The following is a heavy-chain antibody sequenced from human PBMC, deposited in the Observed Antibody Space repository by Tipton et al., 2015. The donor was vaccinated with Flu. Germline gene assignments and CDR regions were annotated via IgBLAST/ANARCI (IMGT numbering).Heavy chain of an antibody. D-gene: IGHD5-12*01. CDR3: ATLGNSGTDGFDI. CDR1: GFTVTSSY. V-gene: IGHV3-66*02. CDR2: IYGGGTT. Sequence: GSLRLSCAASGFTVTSSYMSWVRQAPGKGLEWVSVIYGGGTTDYADSVKGRFTISRDKSKNTLNLQWNSLTTEDTAVYYCATLGNSGTDGFDIWGQGTMVTISS. J-gene: IGHJ3*02.